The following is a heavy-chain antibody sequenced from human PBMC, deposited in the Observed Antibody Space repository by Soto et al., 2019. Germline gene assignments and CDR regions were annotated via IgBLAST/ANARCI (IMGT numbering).Heavy chain of an antibody. CDR2: INPSGGST. CDR1: GYTFTSYY. Sequence: ASVKVSCKASGYTFTSYYMHWVRQAPGQGLEWMGIINPSGGSTSYAQKFQGRVTMTRDTSTSTVYMELSSLRSEDTAVYYCATQGFTYYYGSGSPIYGMDVWAKGPRSPSP. V-gene: IGHV1-46*01. J-gene: IGHJ6*02. D-gene: IGHD3-10*01. CDR3: ATQGFTYYYGSGSPIYGMDV.